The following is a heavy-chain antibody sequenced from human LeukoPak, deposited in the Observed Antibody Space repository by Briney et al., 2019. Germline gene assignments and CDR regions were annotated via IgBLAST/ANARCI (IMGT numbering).Heavy chain of an antibody. D-gene: IGHD2-15*01. Sequence: SETLSLTCAVYGGSFSGYYWSWIRQPPGKGLEWIGEINHSGSTNYNPSLKSRVTISVDTSKSQFSLKLSSVTAADTAVYYCARGSGYCSGGSCYSPRNWFDPWGQGTLVTVSS. CDR2: INHSGST. CDR1: GGSFSGYY. J-gene: IGHJ5*02. V-gene: IGHV4-34*01. CDR3: ARGSGYCSGGSCYSPRNWFDP.